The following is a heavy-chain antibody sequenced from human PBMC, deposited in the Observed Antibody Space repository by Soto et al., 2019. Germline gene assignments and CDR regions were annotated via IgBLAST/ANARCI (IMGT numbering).Heavy chain of an antibody. CDR1: GNTLTELS. Sequence: ASVKGSCKVSGNTLTELSVHWVRQAPGKGLDWMGGFDPEGDEPIYAQKFQGRVTMAEDTSTGTAYMEMSSLTSEDTAVYYCAAGGPVVPSADSGKHYYGMDVWGQGTTVIVSS. J-gene: IGHJ6*02. CDR2: FDPEGDEP. D-gene: IGHD2-2*01. CDR3: AAGGPVVPSADSGKHYYGMDV. V-gene: IGHV1-24*01.